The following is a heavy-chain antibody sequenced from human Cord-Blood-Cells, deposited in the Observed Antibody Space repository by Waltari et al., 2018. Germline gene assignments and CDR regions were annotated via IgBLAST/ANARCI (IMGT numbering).Heavy chain of an antibody. V-gene: IGHV4-38-2*01. CDR3: ASQVGARDAFDN. D-gene: IGHD1-26*01. CDR1: GYSISSGYY. CDR2: IYHSGGT. Sequence: QVQLQESGPGLVKPSETLSLTCAVSGYSISSGYYWGWIRQPPGKGLEWIGSIYHSGGTYNNTSLKRRVTRAVDTSKNQCSMKVSSVAAADTAVYYCASQVGARDAFDNWGQGTMVTVSS. J-gene: IGHJ3*02.